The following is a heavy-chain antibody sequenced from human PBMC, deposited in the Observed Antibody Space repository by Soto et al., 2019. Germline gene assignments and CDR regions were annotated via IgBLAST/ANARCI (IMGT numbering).Heavy chain of an antibody. CDR3: AKATDILSGGTYYY. CDR1: GFTFSSYA. V-gene: IGHV3-23*01. Sequence: EVQLLESGGGLVQPGGSLRLSCAASGFTFSSYAMSWVRQAPGKGLEWVSAISGSGGSTYYADSVKGRFTISRDNAKNTLYLQMNSLRAEDTAVYYCAKATDILSGGTYYYWVQGTLFTVSS. J-gene: IGHJ4*02. D-gene: IGHD3-9*01. CDR2: ISGSGGST.